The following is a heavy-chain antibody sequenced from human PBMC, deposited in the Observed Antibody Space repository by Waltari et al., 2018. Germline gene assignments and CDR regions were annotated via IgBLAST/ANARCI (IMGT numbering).Heavy chain of an antibody. J-gene: IGHJ3*02. CDR1: GGYISSSSYY. D-gene: IGHD4-17*01. V-gene: IGHV4-39*07. CDR3: ARVVYYGDYGYAFDI. Sequence: QLQLQESGPGLVKPSETLSLTCTVSGGYISSSSYYWGWIRQPPGKGLEWIGSIYYSGSTYYNPSLKSRVTISVDTSKNQFSLKLSSVTAADTAVYYCARVVYYGDYGYAFDIWGQGTMVTVSS. CDR2: IYYSGST.